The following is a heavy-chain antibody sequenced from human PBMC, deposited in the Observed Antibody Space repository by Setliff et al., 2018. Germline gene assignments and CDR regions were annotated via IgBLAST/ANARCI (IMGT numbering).Heavy chain of an antibody. CDR3: VRESRSTWYRRDF. V-gene: IGHV4-39*02. J-gene: IGHJ4*02. Sequence: SETLSLTCSVSGGSISGSHYSWVWMRQPPGKRLEWIGSTYYNGTAYYNPSLQSRVAISVDTSKTYFSLHVNSVTAADTAVYCCVRESRSTWYRRDFWGQGTLVTVSS. CDR2: TYYNGTA. D-gene: IGHD6-13*01. CDR1: GGSISGSHYS.